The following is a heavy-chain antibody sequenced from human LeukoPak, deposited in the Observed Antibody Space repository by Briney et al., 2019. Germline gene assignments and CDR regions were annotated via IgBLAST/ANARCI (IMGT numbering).Heavy chain of an antibody. V-gene: IGHV4-31*03. CDR3: AREYQGRDTVMGPYYYYGMDV. J-gene: IGHJ6*02. D-gene: IGHD5-18*01. Sequence: SSETLSLTCTVSGGSISSGGYYWSWIRQHPGKGLEWIGYIYYSGSTYYNPSLKSRVTISVDTSKNQFSLKLSSVTAADTAVYYCAREYQGRDTVMGPYYYYGMDVWGQGTTVTVSS. CDR1: GGSISSGGYY. CDR2: IYYSGST.